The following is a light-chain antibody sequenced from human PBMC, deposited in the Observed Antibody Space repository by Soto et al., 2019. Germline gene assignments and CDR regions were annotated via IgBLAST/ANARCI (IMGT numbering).Light chain of an antibody. CDR2: GAS. Sequence: EIVLTQSPGTLSLSRGERATLSCRASQSVSSSYLAWYQQKPGQAPRLLIYGASTRATGIPARFSGSGSGTEFTLSISSLQPEDFGTYYCQQCYMGWTFGQGTKVDIK. CDR3: QQCYMGWT. CDR1: QSVSSSY. V-gene: IGKV3D-7*01. J-gene: IGKJ1*01.